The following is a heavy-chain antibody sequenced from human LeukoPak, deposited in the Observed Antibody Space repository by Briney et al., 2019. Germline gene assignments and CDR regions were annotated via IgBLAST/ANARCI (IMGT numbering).Heavy chain of an antibody. V-gene: IGHV4-30-4*01. CDR3: ARARRSSGYYHFDY. D-gene: IGHD3-22*01. CDR2: IYYSGST. Sequence: SETLSLTCTVSGGSIRSGDNYWSWIRQPPGKGLEWIGYIYYSGSTYYNPSLKSRLTISVDTSKNQFSLKLTSVTAADTAVYFCARARRSSGYYHFDYWGQGTLDTVSS. J-gene: IGHJ4*02. CDR1: GGSIRSGDNY.